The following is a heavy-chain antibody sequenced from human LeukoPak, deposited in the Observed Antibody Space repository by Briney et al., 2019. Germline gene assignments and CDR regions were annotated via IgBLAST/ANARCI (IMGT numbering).Heavy chain of an antibody. CDR1: GFTFSSYS. D-gene: IGHD6-13*01. Sequence: GGSLRLSCAASGFTFSSYSMNWVRQAPGKGLEWVSSISSSSSYIYYADSVKGRFTISRDNAKNSLYLQMNSLRAEDTAVYYCAREGDSSSSIDYYYYYYGMDVWGQGTTVTVSS. J-gene: IGHJ6*02. CDR3: AREGDSSSSIDYYYYYYGMDV. CDR2: ISSSSSYI. V-gene: IGHV3-21*01.